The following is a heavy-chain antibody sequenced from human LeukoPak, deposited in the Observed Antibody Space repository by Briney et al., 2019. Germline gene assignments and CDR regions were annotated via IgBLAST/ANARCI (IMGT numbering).Heavy chain of an antibody. J-gene: IGHJ4*02. V-gene: IGHV3-23*01. D-gene: IGHD3-3*01. CDR2: ISGSDGKT. CDR1: GFTFSTYA. CDR3: ARSITIFGLVIYYFDF. Sequence: GGSLRLSCAASGFTFSTYAMTWVRQAPGKGLGWVSTISGSDGKTYYADSEKGRCTISRDNSKNTLYLQMNSLGAEDTAVYYCARSITIFGLVIYYFDFWGQGTLVTVSS.